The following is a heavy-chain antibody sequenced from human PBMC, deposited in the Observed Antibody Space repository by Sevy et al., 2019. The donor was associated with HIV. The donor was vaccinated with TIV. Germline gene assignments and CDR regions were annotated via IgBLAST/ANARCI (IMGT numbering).Heavy chain of an antibody. CDR2: ISSSSSYI. Sequence: GGSLRLSCAASGFTFSSYSMNWVRQAPGKGLEWVSSISSSSSYIYYADSVKGRFTISRDNAKNSLYLKMNSLRAEDTAVYYCARDPYGDAAFDYWGQGTLVTVSS. V-gene: IGHV3-21*01. J-gene: IGHJ4*02. CDR3: ARDPYGDAAFDY. CDR1: GFTFSSYS. D-gene: IGHD4-17*01.